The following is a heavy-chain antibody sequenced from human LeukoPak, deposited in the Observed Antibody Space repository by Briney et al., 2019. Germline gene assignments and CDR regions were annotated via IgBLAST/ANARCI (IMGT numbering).Heavy chain of an antibody. J-gene: IGHJ4*02. CDR3: ARGEIVGATKLKIMPDY. D-gene: IGHD1-26*01. V-gene: IGHV1-2*04. CDR2: INPNSGGT. CDR1: GYTFTGYY. Sequence: ASVKVSCKASGYTFTGYYMHWVRRAPGQGLEWMGWINPNSGGTNYAQKFQGWVTMTRDTSISTAYMELSRLRSDDTAVYYCARGEIVGATKLKIMPDYWGQGTLVTVSS.